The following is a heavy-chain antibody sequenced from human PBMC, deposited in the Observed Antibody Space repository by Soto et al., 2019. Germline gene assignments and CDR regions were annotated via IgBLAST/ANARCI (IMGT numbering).Heavy chain of an antibody. V-gene: IGHV4-34*01. CDR2: INHSGST. CDR1: GGSFSGYY. J-gene: IGHJ6*03. Sequence: SETLSLTCAVYGGSFSGYYWSWIRQPPGKGLEWIGEINHSGSTNYNPSLKSRVTISVDTSKNQFSLKLSSVTAADTAVYYCAREAYYYYYMDVWGKGTTVTVSS. CDR3: AREAYYYYYMDV.